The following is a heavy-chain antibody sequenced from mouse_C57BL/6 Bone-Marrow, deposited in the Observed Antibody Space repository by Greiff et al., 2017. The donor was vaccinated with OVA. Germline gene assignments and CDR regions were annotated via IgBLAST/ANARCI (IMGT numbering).Heavy chain of an antibody. J-gene: IGHJ2*01. D-gene: IGHD2-5*01. CDR3: AEGDSNLYFDY. Sequence: VQLQQSGAELARPGASVKLSCKASGYTFTSYGVSWVKQRTGQGLEWIGEIYPRSGNTYYNEKLKGKATLTADKSSSTAYMELRSLTSEDSAVYFCAEGDSNLYFDYWGQGTTLTVSS. CDR2: IYPRSGNT. CDR1: GYTFTSYG. V-gene: IGHV1-81*01.